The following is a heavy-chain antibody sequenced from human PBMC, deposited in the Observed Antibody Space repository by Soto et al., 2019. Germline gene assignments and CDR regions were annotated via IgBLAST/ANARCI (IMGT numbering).Heavy chain of an antibody. CDR2: ISAYNGNT. CDR1: GYTFTSYG. V-gene: IGHV1-18*01. CDR3: AWDDGSGSLGRDAFDI. Sequence: QVQLVQSGAEVKKPGASVKVSCKASGYTFTSYGISWVRQAPGQGLEWMGWISAYNGNTNYAQKLQGRVTMTTDTPTSTAYRELRSLRSDDTAVYYCAWDDGSGSLGRDAFDIWGQGTMVTVSS. J-gene: IGHJ3*02. D-gene: IGHD3-10*01.